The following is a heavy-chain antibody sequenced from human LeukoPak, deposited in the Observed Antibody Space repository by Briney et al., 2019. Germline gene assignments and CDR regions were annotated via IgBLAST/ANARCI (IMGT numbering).Heavy chain of an antibody. Sequence: ASVKVSCKASGYTFDNYGISWVRQAPGQGLGWMGWISAYGGNTNYANKLQGRVTMTTDASTSTAFMELRSLTSDDTAVYFCARDFGMFTISHGDAFAIWGQGTVVTVSS. CDR3: ARDFGMFTISHGDAFAI. CDR1: GYTFDNYG. V-gene: IGHV1-18*01. CDR2: ISAYGGNT. J-gene: IGHJ3*02. D-gene: IGHD5-24*01.